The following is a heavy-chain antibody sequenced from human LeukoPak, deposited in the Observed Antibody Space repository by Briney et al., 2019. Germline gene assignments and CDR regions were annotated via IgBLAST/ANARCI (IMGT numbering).Heavy chain of an antibody. J-gene: IGHJ4*02. Sequence: PGRSLRLSCAASGFTFSSYGMHWVRQAPGKGLEWVAVISYDGSNKYYADSVKGRFTISRDNSKNTMYLQMNSLRAEDTAVYYCAKATGGYWGQGTLVTVSS. V-gene: IGHV3-30*18. CDR2: ISYDGSNK. CDR1: GFTFSSYG. CDR3: AKATGGY. D-gene: IGHD7-27*01.